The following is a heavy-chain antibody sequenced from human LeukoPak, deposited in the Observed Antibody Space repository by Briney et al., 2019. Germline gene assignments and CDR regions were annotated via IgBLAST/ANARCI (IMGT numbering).Heavy chain of an antibody. J-gene: IGHJ4*02. V-gene: IGHV1-69*13. CDR2: IIPIFGTA. CDR3: ARGRGIAAAGTLGY. Sequence: SVKLSCKASGGTFSSYAISWVRQAPGQGLEWMGGIIPIFGTANYAQKFQGRVTITAEESTSTAYMELSSLRSEDTAVYYCARGRGIAAAGTLGYWGQGTLVTVSS. CDR1: GGTFSSYA. D-gene: IGHD6-13*01.